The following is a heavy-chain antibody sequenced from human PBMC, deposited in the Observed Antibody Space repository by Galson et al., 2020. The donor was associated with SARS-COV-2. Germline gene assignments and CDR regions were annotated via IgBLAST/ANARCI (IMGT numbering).Heavy chain of an antibody. CDR3: ARDLGPVEMATISRGLGDPNHFDY. CDR2: ISAYNGNT. Sequence: ASVKVSCKASGYTFTSYGISWVRQAPGQGLEWMGWISAYNGNTNYAQKLQGRVTMTTDTSTSTAYMELRSLRSDDTAVYYCARDLGPVEMATISRGLGDPNHFDYWSQVTLVTVSS. J-gene: IGHJ4*02. D-gene: IGHD5-12*01. V-gene: IGHV1-18*04. CDR1: GYTFTSYG.